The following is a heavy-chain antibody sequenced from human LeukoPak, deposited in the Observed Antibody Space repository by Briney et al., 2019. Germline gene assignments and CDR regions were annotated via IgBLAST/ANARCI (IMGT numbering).Heavy chain of an antibody. J-gene: IGHJ3*01. CDR2: ISSSGSTI. V-gene: IGHV3-48*03. CDR1: AFTFSSYE. Sequence: GGSLRLSCAASAFTFSSYEMNWVRQAPGKGLEWVSYISSSGSTIYYADSVKGRFTISRDNAKSSLYLQMNSLRAEDTAVYYCARDTDYAFDVWGQGTMVTVSS. CDR3: ARDTDYAFDV.